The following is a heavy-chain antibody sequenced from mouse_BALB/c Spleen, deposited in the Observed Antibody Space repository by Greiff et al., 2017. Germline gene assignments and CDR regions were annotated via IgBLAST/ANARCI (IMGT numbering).Heavy chain of an antibody. V-gene: IGHV1-9*01. CDR2: ILPGSGST. D-gene: IGHD1-1*01. J-gene: IGHJ1*01. CDR1: GYTFSSYW. Sequence: QVQLQQSGAELMKPGASVKISCKATGYTFSSYWIEWVKQRPGHGLEWIGEILPGSGSTNYNEKFKGKATFTADTSSNTAYMQLSSLTSEDSAVYYCASWGIPTSYGSSLDWYFDVWGAGTTVTVSS. CDR3: ASWGIPTSYGSSLDWYFDV.